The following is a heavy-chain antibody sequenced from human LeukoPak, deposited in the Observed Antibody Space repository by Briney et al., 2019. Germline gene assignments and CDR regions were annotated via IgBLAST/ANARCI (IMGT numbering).Heavy chain of an antibody. Sequence: SETLSLTCTVSGGSISSYYWSWIRQPPGKGLEWIGYIYYSGSTNYNPSLKSRVTISVDTSKNQFSLKVNSVTAADTAVYYCARAYYGSGSYPFDYWGQGTLVTVSS. CDR3: ARAYYGSGSYPFDY. V-gene: IGHV4-59*01. D-gene: IGHD3-10*01. CDR1: GGSISSYY. J-gene: IGHJ4*02. CDR2: IYYSGST.